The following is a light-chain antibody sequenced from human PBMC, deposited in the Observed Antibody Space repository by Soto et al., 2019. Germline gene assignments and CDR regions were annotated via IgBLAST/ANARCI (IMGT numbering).Light chain of an antibody. CDR1: SCNIGNNY. Sequence: QSVLTQPPSVSASPGQKVTISCSGSSCNIGNNYVSWYQQLPGTAPKLLIYDNNKRPSGIPDRFSGSKSGTSATLGITGLQTGDEADYYCGTWDDSLRAGVFGGGTKLTVL. J-gene: IGLJ2*01. V-gene: IGLV1-51*01. CDR2: DNN. CDR3: GTWDDSLRAGV.